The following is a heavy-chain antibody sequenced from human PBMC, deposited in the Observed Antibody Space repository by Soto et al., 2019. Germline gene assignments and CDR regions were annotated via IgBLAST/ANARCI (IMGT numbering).Heavy chain of an antibody. D-gene: IGHD5-12*01. CDR2: IWYDGSNK. J-gene: IGHJ6*02. CDR3: ARDGDIVATIQPGYGMDV. CDR1: GFTFSSYG. V-gene: IGHV3-33*01. Sequence: GGSLRLSCAASGFTFSSYGMHWVRQAPGKGLEWVAVIWYDGSNKYYADSVKGRFTISRDNSKNTLYLQMNSLRAEDTAVYYCARDGDIVATIQPGYGMDVWGQGTTVTVSS.